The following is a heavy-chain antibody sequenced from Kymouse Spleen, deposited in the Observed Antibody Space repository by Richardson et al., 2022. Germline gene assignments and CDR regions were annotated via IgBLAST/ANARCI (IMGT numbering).Heavy chain of an antibody. J-gene: IGHJ6*02. Sequence: QVQLVQSGAEVKKPGSSVKVSCKASGGTFSSYAISWVRQAPGQGLEWMGGIIPIFGTANYAQKFQGRVTITTDESTSTAYMELSSLRSEDTAVYYCARVAVAGTFYYYYGMDVWGQGTTVTVSS. CDR3: ARVAVAGTFYYYYGMDV. CDR2: IIPIFGTA. V-gene: IGHV1-69*05. CDR1: GGTFSSYA. D-gene: IGHD6-19*01.